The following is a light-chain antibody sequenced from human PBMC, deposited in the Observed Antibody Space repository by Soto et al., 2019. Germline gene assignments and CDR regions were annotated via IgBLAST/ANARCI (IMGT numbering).Light chain of an antibody. CDR2: GNS. V-gene: IGLV1-40*01. CDR1: SSNIGAGYD. Sequence: QSVLTQQPSVSGAPGQRVTISCTGSSSNIGAGYDVHWYQQLPGTAPKLLIYGNSNRPSGVPDRFSGSKSGTSASLATTGLQAEDEADYYCQSYDSSLSGHVVFGGGTKVTVL. CDR3: QSYDSSLSGHVV. J-gene: IGLJ2*01.